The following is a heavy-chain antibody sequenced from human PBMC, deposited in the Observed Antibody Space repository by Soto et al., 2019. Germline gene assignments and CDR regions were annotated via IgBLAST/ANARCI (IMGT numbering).Heavy chain of an antibody. D-gene: IGHD6-13*01. CDR1: GFTFGIYA. J-gene: IGHJ4*02. V-gene: IGHV3-23*01. CDR3: ARVAPEYSSTPRRFDF. CDR2: ISGSGGSI. Sequence: QPGGSLRLSCAASGFTFGIYAMSWVRQAPGKGLEWVSSISGSGGSIYYAHSVKGRFTISRDKTKNTLDLQMNSLRAKDTAVYHCARVAPEYSSTPRRFDFWGQGTLVTVSS.